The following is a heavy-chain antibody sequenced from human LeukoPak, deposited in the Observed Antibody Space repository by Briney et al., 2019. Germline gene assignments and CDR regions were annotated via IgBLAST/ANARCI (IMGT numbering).Heavy chain of an antibody. J-gene: IGHJ5*02. Sequence: PSETLSLTCTVSGGSISSSYWSWIRQPPGKGLEWIGYIYYTGSTTYNPSLKSRVTISVDTSKNQFSLKLRSVTAADTAVYYCARGGACSSTSCYFDPWGQGTLVTVSS. V-gene: IGHV4-59*01. D-gene: IGHD2-2*01. CDR1: GGSISSSY. CDR3: ARGGACSSTSCYFDP. CDR2: IYYTGST.